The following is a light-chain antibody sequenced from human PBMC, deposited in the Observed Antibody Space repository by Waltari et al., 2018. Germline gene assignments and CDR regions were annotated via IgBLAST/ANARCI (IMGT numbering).Light chain of an antibody. Sequence: QSVLTQPPSASGTAGQRVTLSCSGSNSNIERNYVYWYQQLPGTAPKLLIYKGNPRPSGVPARFSGSKPGTAASLAISGLRSEDEGDYYCAAWDDSLSGPVFGGGTKLTVL. J-gene: IGLJ2*01. CDR3: AAWDDSLSGPV. V-gene: IGLV1-47*01. CDR2: KGN. CDR1: NSNIERNY.